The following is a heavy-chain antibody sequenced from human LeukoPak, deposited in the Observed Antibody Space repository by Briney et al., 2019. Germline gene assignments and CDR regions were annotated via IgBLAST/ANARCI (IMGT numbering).Heavy chain of an antibody. CDR2: TRYDGNNK. CDR3: AKDPQDVAAAGTRFFDY. J-gene: IGHJ4*02. CDR1: GFTFRTYG. V-gene: IGHV3-30*02. D-gene: IGHD6-13*01. Sequence: PGGSLRLSCAASGFTFRTYGMHWVRQAPGKGLEWVAFTRYDGNNKDYADSVKGRFTISRDNSKNTLYLQMNSLRAEDTAVYYCAKDPQDVAAAGTRFFDYWGQGTLVTVSS.